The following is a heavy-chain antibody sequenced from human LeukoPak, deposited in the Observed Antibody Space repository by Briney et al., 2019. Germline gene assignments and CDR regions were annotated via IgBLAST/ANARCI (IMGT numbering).Heavy chain of an antibody. D-gene: IGHD6-25*01. V-gene: IGHV3-30-3*01. Sequence: GGSLRLSCAASGFTFSSYAMHWVRQAPGKGLEWVAVISYDGSNKYYADSEKGRFTISRDNSKNTLYLQMNSLRVEDTAVYYCATSAARAIESWGQGTLVTVSS. CDR3: ATSAARAIES. CDR2: ISYDGSNK. J-gene: IGHJ4*02. CDR1: GFTFSSYA.